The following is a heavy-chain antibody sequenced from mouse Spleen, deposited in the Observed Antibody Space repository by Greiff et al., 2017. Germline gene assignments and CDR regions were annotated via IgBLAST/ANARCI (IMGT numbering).Heavy chain of an antibody. D-gene: IGHD2-4*01. J-gene: IGHJ3*01. CDR1: GYTFTSYW. CDR2: IDPSDSYT. V-gene: IGHV1-69*01. CDR3: ARPSTMIKGFFAY. Sequence: QVQLQQPGAELVMPGASVKLSCKASGYTFTSYWMHWVKQRPGQGLEWIGEIDPSDSYTNYNQKFKGKATLTVDKSSSTAYMQLSSLTSEDSAVYYCARPSTMIKGFFAYWGQGTLVTVSA.